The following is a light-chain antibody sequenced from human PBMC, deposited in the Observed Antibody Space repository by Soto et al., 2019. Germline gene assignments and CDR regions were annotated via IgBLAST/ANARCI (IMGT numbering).Light chain of an antibody. CDR3: ASYLTTSPLEV. J-gene: IGLJ1*01. Sequence: QSALTQPASVPGSPGQSITVSCTGTYSDIGAFDSVSWYRQYPGEAPRLLIYEVHYRPSGVSSRFSGSKSGNTASLTISGLQAADEADYYCASYLTTSPLEVFGTGTKVTVL. V-gene: IGLV2-14*01. CDR2: EVH. CDR1: YSDIGAFDS.